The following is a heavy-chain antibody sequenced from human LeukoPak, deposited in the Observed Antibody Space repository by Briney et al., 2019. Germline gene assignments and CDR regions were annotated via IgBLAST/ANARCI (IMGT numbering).Heavy chain of an antibody. J-gene: IGHJ6*03. CDR3: ARGRVSSSTWYSAYYYYFYMDV. D-gene: IGHD1-1*01. V-gene: IGHV4-59*01. CDR1: DDSITMYY. Sequence: PSETLSLTCSVSDDSITMYYWTWIRQPPGKGLEWIGYVDHTGSTNFNPSLNGRVSISRDTSKNLFSLRLRSVTAADTAVYFCARGRVSSSTWYSAYYYYFYMDVWGKGTTVTVSS. CDR2: VDHTGST.